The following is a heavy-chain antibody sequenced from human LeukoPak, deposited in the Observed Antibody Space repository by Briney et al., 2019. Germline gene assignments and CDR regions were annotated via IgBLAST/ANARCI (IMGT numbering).Heavy chain of an antibody. CDR3: APNSNPRPFGY. Sequence: GGSLRPSCAASGFTFSSYAMSWVRQAPGKGLEWVSAISGSGGSTYYADSVKGRFTISRDNSKNTLYLQMNSLRAEDTAVYYCAPNSNPRPFGYWGQGTLVTVSS. CDR2: ISGSGGST. CDR1: GFTFSSYA. D-gene: IGHD4-11*01. J-gene: IGHJ4*02. V-gene: IGHV3-23*01.